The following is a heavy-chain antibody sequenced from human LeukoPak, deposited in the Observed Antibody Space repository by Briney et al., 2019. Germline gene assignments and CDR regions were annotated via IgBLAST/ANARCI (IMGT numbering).Heavy chain of an antibody. V-gene: IGHV3-23*01. D-gene: IGHD4/OR15-4a*01. CDR3: AKPAKTDYVDY. Sequence: GGSLRLSCAASGFTFSYYSMNWVRQAPGKGLEWVSGIIASGGTTYTADSVKGRFTISRDNSKNTLYLQMNSLRAEDTAVYYCAKPAKTDYVDYWGQGTLVTVSS. CDR1: GFTFSYYS. J-gene: IGHJ4*02. CDR2: IIASGGTT.